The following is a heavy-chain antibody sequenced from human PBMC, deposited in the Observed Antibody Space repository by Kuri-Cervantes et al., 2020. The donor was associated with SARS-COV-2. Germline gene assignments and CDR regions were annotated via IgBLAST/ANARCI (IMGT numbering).Heavy chain of an antibody. CDR1: GYTFTSYY. V-gene: IGHV1-24*01. CDR3: ATGFAYSGSYYVVDSLDY. D-gene: IGHD1-26*01. J-gene: IGHJ4*02. Sequence: ASVKVSCKASGYTFTSYYMHWVRQAPGKGLEWMGGFDPEDGETIYAQKFQGRVTMTEDTSTDTAYMELSSLRSEDTAVYYCATGFAYSGSYYVVDSLDYWGQGTLVTVSS. CDR2: FDPEDGET.